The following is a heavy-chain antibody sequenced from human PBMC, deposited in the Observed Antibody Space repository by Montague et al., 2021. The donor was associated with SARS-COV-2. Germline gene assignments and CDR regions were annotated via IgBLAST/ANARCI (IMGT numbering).Heavy chain of an antibody. CDR1: GDSVSSNSAT. CDR3: TSGREGNYNGMDV. D-gene: IGHD1-1*01. Sequence: CAISGDSVSSNSATWNWVRQSPSRGLEWLGRTYYRSKWYSDYAVSVRGRVTINPDTSKNQFSLQLNSVTPEDTAIYYCTSGREGNYNGMDVWGQGTTVTVSS. J-gene: IGHJ6*02. V-gene: IGHV6-1*01. CDR2: TYYRSKWYS.